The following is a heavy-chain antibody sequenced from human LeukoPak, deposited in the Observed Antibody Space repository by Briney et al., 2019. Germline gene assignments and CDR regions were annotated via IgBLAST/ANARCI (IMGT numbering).Heavy chain of an antibody. CDR2: ISSSSSYI. J-gene: IGHJ4*02. Sequence: GGSLRLSCAASGFTFSSYSMNWVRQAPGKGLEWVSSISSSSSYIYYADSVKGRFTISRDNAKNSLYLQVNSLRAEDTAVYYCARVVYTVWEMATFGYFDYWGQGTLVTVSS. V-gene: IGHV3-21*01. CDR1: GFTFSSYS. D-gene: IGHD5-24*01. CDR3: ARVVYTVWEMATFGYFDY.